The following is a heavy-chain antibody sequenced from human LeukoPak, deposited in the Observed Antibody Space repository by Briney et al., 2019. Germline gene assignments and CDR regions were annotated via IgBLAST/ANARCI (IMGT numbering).Heavy chain of an antibody. CDR2: IFHSGDT. D-gene: IGHD6-19*01. Sequence: PSGTLSLTCAVSGDSISNNNRWSWVRQPPGKGLEWIGEIFHSGDTNYKPSLKSRVTISVDKSKNQFSLKLSSVTAADTAVYYCARDSSGFDYWGQGTLVTVSS. V-gene: IGHV4-4*02. J-gene: IGHJ4*02. CDR1: GDSISNNNR. CDR3: ARDSSGFDY.